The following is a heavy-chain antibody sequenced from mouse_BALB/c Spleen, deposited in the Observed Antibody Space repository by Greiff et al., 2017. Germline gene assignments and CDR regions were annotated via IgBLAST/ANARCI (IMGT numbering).Heavy chain of an antibody. J-gene: IGHJ2*01. D-gene: IGHD1-1*01. Sequence: EVQLVESGPGLVKPSQSLSLTCTVTGYSITSDYAWNWIRQFPGNKLEWMGYISYSGSTSYNPSLKSRISITRDTSKNQFFLQLNSVATEDTATYYCARTSVVAPPFDYWGQGTTLTVSS. CDR3: ARTSVVAPPFDY. CDR1: GYSITSDYA. V-gene: IGHV3-2*02. CDR2: ISYSGST.